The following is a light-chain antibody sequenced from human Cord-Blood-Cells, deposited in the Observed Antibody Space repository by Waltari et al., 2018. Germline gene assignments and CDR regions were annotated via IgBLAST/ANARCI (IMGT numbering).Light chain of an antibody. CDR2: DAS. J-gene: IGKJ2*01. CDR1: QRVSSY. Sequence: EIVLTQSQATLSLSPGERATPSCRASQRVSSYLAWYQQKPGQAPRRLIYDASNRATGIPARFSGSGSGTDFTLTISSLEPEDFAVYYCQQRSNWPMYTFGQGTKLEIK. CDR3: QQRSNWPMYT. V-gene: IGKV3-11*01.